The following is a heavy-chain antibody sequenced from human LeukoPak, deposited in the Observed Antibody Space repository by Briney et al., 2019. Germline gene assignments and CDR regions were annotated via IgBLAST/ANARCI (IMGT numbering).Heavy chain of an antibody. Sequence: GSSVKVSCEASGGTFSSYAISWVRQAPGQGLEWMGRIIPIFGTANYAQKFQGRVTITTDESTSTAYMELSSLRSEDTAVYYCARSAGWSKNWFDPWGQGTLVTVSS. CDR1: GGTFSSYA. J-gene: IGHJ5*02. D-gene: IGHD3-3*01. V-gene: IGHV1-69*05. CDR2: IIPIFGTA. CDR3: ARSAGWSKNWFDP.